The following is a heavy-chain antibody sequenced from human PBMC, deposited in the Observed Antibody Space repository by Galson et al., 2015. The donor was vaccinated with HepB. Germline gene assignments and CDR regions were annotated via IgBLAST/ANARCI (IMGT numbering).Heavy chain of an antibody. V-gene: IGHV1-69*04. J-gene: IGHJ6*02. CDR2: IIPILGIA. Sequence: SVKVSCKASGGTFSSYAISWVRQAPGQGLEWMGRIIPILGIANYAQKFQGRVTITADKSTSTAYMELSSLRSEDTAVYYCAREGGTTVVTLGLYYYYGMDVWGQGTTVTVSS. D-gene: IGHD4-23*01. CDR3: AREGGTTVVTLGLYYYYGMDV. CDR1: GGTFSSYA.